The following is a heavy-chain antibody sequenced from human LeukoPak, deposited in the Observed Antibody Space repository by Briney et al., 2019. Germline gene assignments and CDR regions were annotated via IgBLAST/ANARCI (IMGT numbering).Heavy chain of an antibody. CDR2: IYYSGNT. D-gene: IGHD3-9*01. CDR3: TGGDYDLLTGYWAVGDY. J-gene: IGHJ4*02. CDR1: GGSFGGYY. V-gene: IGHV4-34*01. Sequence: PSETLSLTCAVYGGSFGGYYWSWIRQPPGKGLEWIGSIYYSGNTYYNPSLKSRVTISVDTSKNQFSLKLRSVTAADTAVYYCTGGDYDLLTGYWAVGDYWGQGALVTVSS.